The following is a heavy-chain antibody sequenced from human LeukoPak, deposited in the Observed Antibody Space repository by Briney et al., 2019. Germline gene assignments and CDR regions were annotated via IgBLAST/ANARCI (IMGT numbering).Heavy chain of an antibody. CDR2: IYYSGST. D-gene: IGHD3-10*01. V-gene: IGHV4-39*01. CDR3: ARQQSAGAFDY. CDR1: GGSISSSSYY. Sequence: SETVSLTCTVSGGSISSSSYYWGWIRQPPGKGLEWIGSIYYSGSTYYNPSLKSRVTISVDTSKNQFSLKLSSVTAADTAVYYCARQQSAGAFDYWGQGTLVTVSS. J-gene: IGHJ4*02.